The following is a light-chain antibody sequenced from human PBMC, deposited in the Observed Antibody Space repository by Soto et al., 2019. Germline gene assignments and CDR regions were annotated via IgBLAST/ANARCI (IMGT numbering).Light chain of an antibody. V-gene: IGKV3-15*01. J-gene: IGKJ2*01. Sequence: EGVMTQSPATLSASPGERVILSCRASQNIGSNLAWYQQRPGQAPRLLMYGASTRGTETPARFSGSGSATDFTLTISSLQSEDFAVYYCQQYNNWPPYTFGQGTKLEIK. CDR1: QNIGSN. CDR2: GAS. CDR3: QQYNNWPPYT.